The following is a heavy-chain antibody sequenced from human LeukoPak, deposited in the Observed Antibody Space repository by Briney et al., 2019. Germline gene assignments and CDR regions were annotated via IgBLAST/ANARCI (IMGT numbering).Heavy chain of an antibody. CDR3: AREIGVVVVAATTLDWFDL. CDR2: IYHSGST. Sequence: SETLSLTCTVSGYSISSGYYWGWIRQPPGKGLEWIGSIYHSGSTYYNPSLKSRVTISVDTSKNQFSLKLSSVTAADPAVYYCAREIGVVVVAATTLDWFDLWGQGTLVTVSS. V-gene: IGHV4-38-2*02. D-gene: IGHD2-15*01. CDR1: GYSISSGYY. J-gene: IGHJ5*02.